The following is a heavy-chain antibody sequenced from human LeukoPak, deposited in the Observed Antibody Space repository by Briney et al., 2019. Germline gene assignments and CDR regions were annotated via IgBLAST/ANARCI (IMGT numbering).Heavy chain of an antibody. CDR2: INTNSGST. CDR3: ATDLSGNYHNCFDP. CDR1: GYTFTRNF. J-gene: IGHJ5*02. V-gene: IGHV1-2*02. Sequence: ASVKVSCKTSGYTFTRNFVHWVRQAPGQGLEWMGWINTNSGSTESAQYFQGRVTMTRDTSISTAYMELSRLRSDDTAVYFCATDLSGNYHNCFDPWGQGTLVTVSS. D-gene: IGHD1-26*01.